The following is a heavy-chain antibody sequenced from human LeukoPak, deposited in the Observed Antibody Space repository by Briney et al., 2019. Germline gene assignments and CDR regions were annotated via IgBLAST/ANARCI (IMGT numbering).Heavy chain of an antibody. J-gene: IGHJ4*02. V-gene: IGHV4-30-4*01. CDR3: ARGRYYYDSSGRGGIFDY. Sequence: PSETLSPTCTVSGGSISSGDYYWSWIRQPPGKGLEWIGYIYYSGSTYYNPSLKSRVTISVDTSKNQFSLKLSSVTAADTAVYYCARGRYYYDSSGRGGIFDYWGQGTLVTVSS. CDR1: GGSISSGDYY. CDR2: IYYSGST. D-gene: IGHD3-22*01.